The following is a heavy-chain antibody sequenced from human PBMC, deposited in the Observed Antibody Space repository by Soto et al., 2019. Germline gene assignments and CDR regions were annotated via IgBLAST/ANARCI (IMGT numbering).Heavy chain of an antibody. CDR3: ARGSFPGHLVATPYFDY. CDR1: GGSISSGGYY. J-gene: IGHJ4*02. D-gene: IGHD5-12*01. CDR2: IYYSGST. Sequence: QVQLQESGPGLVKPSQTLSLTCTVSGGSISSGGYYWSWIRQHPGKGLEWIGYIYYSGSTYYNPSLTSRVTIAVDTSNSQVSLNLSSVGAADTVVYYCARGSFPGHLVATPYFDYWGQGTLVTVSS. V-gene: IGHV4-31*03.